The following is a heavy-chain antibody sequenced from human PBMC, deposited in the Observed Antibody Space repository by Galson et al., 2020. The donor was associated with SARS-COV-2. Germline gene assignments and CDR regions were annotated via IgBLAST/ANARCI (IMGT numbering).Heavy chain of an antibody. CDR2: ISGSGGGT. Sequence: GESLKISCAASGFTFSSYAMNWVRQAPGKGLEWVSGISGSGGGTYYADSVKGRFTISRDNSKNTLYLQMNSLRAEDTAVYYCANTAAGGSYWGQGTLVTVSS. J-gene: IGHJ4*02. V-gene: IGHV3-23*01. CDR3: ANTAAGGSY. D-gene: IGHD3-16*01. CDR1: GFTFSSYA.